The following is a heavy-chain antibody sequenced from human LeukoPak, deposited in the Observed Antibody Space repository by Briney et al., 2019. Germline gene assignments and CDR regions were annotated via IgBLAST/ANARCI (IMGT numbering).Heavy chain of an antibody. D-gene: IGHD6-13*01. J-gene: IGHJ3*02. CDR2: ISSSSSYI. CDR1: GFTFSSYS. V-gene: IGHV3-21*01. CDR3: ANGIAAAEQPWGNAFDI. Sequence: PGGSLRLSCAASGFTFSSYSMNWVRQAPGKGLEWVSSISSSSSYIYYADSVKGRFTISRDNAKNSLYLQMNSLRAEDTAVYYCANGIAAAEQPWGNAFDIWGQGTMVTVSS.